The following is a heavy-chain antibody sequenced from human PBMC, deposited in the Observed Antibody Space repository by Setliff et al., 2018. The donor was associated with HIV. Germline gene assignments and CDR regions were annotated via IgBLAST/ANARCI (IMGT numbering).Heavy chain of an antibody. Sequence: GASVKVSCKASGYTFTDYYMDWVQQAPGKGLQWLGRVDPEHGGTAYAEKFQGRVIITADRSTDTVYLVLTRLRFEDTAVYYCTRDLAWPVWYFDVWGRGTLVTVSS. CDR2: VDPEHGGT. CDR3: TRDLAWPVWYFDV. V-gene: IGHV1-69-2*01. J-gene: IGHJ2*01. CDR1: GYTFTDYY.